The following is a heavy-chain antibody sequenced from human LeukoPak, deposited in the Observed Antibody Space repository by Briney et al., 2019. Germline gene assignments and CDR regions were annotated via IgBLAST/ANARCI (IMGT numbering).Heavy chain of an antibody. V-gene: IGHV4-38-2*02. CDR1: GYSISSGYY. CDR2: IYHSVST. J-gene: IGHJ3*02. D-gene: IGHD3-10*01. Sequence: SETLSLTCTVSGYSISSGYYWGWIRQPPGKGLQWIGSIYHSVSTYYNPSLKSRVTISVDTSRNQFSLKLNSVTAADTAVYYCAKSNGYGLVDIWGQGTMVTVSS. CDR3: AKSNGYGLVDI.